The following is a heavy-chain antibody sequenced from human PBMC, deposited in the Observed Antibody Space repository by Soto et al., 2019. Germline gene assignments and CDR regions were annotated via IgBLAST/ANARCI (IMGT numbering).Heavy chain of an antibody. D-gene: IGHD3-16*02. Sequence: SETLSLTCAVYGESFSGYYWSWIRQPPGKGLEWIGEINHSGSTNYNPSLKSRVTISVDTSKNQFSLKLSSVTAADTAVYYCARVGDYVWGSYRPSRYFDYWGQGTLVTVS. V-gene: IGHV4-34*01. CDR2: INHSGST. J-gene: IGHJ4*02. CDR3: ARVGDYVWGSYRPSRYFDY. CDR1: GESFSGYY.